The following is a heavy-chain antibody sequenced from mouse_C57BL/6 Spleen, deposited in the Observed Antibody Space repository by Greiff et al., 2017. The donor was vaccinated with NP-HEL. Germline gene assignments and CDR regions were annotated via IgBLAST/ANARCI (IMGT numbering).Heavy chain of an antibody. CDR3: ARVGYYEDYFDY. CDR2: ISDGGSYT. V-gene: IGHV5-4*03. J-gene: IGHJ2*01. CDR1: GFTFSSYA. D-gene: IGHD2-3*01. Sequence: EVKLVESGGGLVKPGGSLKLSCAASGFTFSSYAMSWVRQTPEKRLEWVATISDGGSYTYYPDNVKGRFTISRDNAKNNLYLQMSHLKSEDTAMYYCARVGYYEDYFDYWGQGTTLTVSS.